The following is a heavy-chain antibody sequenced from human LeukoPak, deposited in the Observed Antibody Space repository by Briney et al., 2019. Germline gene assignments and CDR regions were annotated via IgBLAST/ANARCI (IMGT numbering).Heavy chain of an antibody. D-gene: IGHD3-10*01. CDR3: ARVGVRGVIIGHLDY. Sequence: PSETLSLTCTVSGGSTSSYYWSWIRQPPGKGLEWIGYIYYGGSTNYNLSLKSRVTISVDTSKNQFSLKLSSVTAADTAVYYCARVGVRGVIIGHLDYWGQGTLVTVSS. CDR1: GGSTSSYY. V-gene: IGHV4-59*01. CDR2: IYYGGST. J-gene: IGHJ4*02.